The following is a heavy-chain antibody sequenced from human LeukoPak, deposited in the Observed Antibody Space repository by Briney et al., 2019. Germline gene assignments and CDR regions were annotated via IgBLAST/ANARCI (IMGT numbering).Heavy chain of an antibody. J-gene: IGHJ4*02. CDR1: GFTFSSYW. D-gene: IGHD6-13*01. V-gene: IGHV3-7*01. CDR3: ASMGIAAAGLSYCFDY. Sequence: QPGGSLRLSCAASGFTFSSYWMSWVRQAPGKGLEWVANIKQDGSEKYYVDSVKGRFTISRDNAKNSLYLQMNSLRAEDTAVYYCASMGIAAAGLSYCFDYWGQGTLVTVSS. CDR2: IKQDGSEK.